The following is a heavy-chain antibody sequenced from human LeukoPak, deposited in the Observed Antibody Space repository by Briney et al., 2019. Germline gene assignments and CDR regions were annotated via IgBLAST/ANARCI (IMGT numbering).Heavy chain of an antibody. CDR1: GGSISSGDYY. J-gene: IGHJ3*02. CDR2: IYYSGST. V-gene: IGHV4-61*08. Sequence: SQTLSLTCTVSGGSISSGDYYWSWIRQPPGKGLEWIGYIYYSGSTNYNPSLKSRVTISVDTSKNQFSLKLSSVTAADTAVYYCARDHGDYDSSGYDAFDIWGQGTMVTVSS. CDR3: ARDHGDYDSSGYDAFDI. D-gene: IGHD3-22*01.